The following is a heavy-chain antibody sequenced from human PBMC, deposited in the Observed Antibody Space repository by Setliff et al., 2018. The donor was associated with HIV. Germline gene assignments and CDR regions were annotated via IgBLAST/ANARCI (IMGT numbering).Heavy chain of an antibody. CDR2: INTNTGDP. CDR3: ARDFLGDPDWSLDY. V-gene: IGHV7-4-1*02. D-gene: IGHD3-9*01. CDR1: EYIFSNYA. Sequence: ASVKVSCKASEYIFSNYAIHWMRQAPGQGLEWMGWINTNTGDPTYAQGFTGRFVFSLDTSVNTAYLQISSLTAEDTAVYYCARDFLGDPDWSLDYWGQGTLVTVSS. J-gene: IGHJ4*02.